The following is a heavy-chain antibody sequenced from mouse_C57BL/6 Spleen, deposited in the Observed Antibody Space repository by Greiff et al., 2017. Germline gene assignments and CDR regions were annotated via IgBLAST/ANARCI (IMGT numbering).Heavy chain of an antibody. CDR3: ARFYSNYGYFDY. V-gene: IGHV1-42*01. CDR1: GYSFTGYY. CDR2: INPSTGGT. J-gene: IGHJ2*01. Sequence: EVKLMESGPELVKPGASVKISCKASGYSFTGYYMNWVKQSPEKSLEWIGEINPSTGGTTYNQKFKAKATLTVDKSSSTAYMQHKSLTSEDSAVYYCARFYSNYGYFDYWGQGTTLTVAS. D-gene: IGHD2-5*01.